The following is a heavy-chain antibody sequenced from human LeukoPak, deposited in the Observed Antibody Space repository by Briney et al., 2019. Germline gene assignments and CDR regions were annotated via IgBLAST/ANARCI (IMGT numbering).Heavy chain of an antibody. J-gene: IGHJ4*02. CDR1: GGSISSSSYY. CDR2: IYYSGST. D-gene: IGHD6-13*01. V-gene: IGHV4-61*05. CDR3: ARHVRLGGLAAATPLDY. Sequence: SETLSLTCTVSGGSISSSSYYWGWIRQPPGKGLEWIGYIYYSGSTNYNPSLKSRVTISVDTSKNQFSLKLTSVTAADTAVYYCARHVRLGGLAAATPLDYWGQGTLVTVSS.